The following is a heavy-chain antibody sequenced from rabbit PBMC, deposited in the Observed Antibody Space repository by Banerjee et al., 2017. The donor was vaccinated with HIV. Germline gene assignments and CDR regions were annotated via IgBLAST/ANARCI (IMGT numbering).Heavy chain of an antibody. D-gene: IGHD7-1*01. CDR3: ARGYYGTGIGLSL. J-gene: IGHJ4*01. V-gene: IGHV1S40*01. CDR1: GFSFSSSYW. Sequence: QSLEESGGDLVKPGASLTLTCTASGFSFSSSYWICWVRQAPGKGLEWIACIYAGSSGSTYYASWAKGRFTISKTSSTTVTLQMTSLTVADTATYFCARGYYGTGIGLSLWGPGTLVTVS. CDR2: IYAGSSGST.